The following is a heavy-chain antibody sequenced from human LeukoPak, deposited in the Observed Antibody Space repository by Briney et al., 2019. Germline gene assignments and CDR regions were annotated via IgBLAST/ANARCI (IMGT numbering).Heavy chain of an antibody. CDR2: INPNSGGT. J-gene: IGHJ4*02. CDR1: GYTFTGYY. V-gene: IGHV1-2*02. CDR3: ARGCGGSYCLDY. Sequence: ASVKVSCKASGYTFTGYYMHWVRQAPGQGLEWMGWINPNSGGTNYAQKFQGRVTMTRDTSITTAYMELSRLTSDDTAVYYCARGCGGSYCLDYWGQGTLVTVSS. D-gene: IGHD1-26*01.